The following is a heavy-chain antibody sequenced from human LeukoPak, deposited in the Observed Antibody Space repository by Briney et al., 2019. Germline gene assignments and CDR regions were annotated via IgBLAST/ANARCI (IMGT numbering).Heavy chain of an antibody. CDR1: GFTFSSYA. CDR2: ISGSGGST. J-gene: IGHJ4*02. CDR3: AKGFGSSWYYFDY. Sequence: GGSLRLSCAASGFTFSSYAMHWVRQAPGKGLEWVSAISGSGGSTYYADSVKGRFTISRDNSKNTLYLQMNSLRAEDTAVYYCAKGFGSSWYYFDYWGQGTLVTVSS. V-gene: IGHV3-23*01. D-gene: IGHD6-13*01.